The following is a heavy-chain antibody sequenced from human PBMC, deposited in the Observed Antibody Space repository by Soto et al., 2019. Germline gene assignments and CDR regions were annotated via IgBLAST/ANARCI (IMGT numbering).Heavy chain of an antibody. Sequence: PSETLSLTCTVSGGSISSYYWSWIRQPPGKGLEWIGYIYYSGSTNYNPSLKSRVTISVDTSKNQFSLKLSSVTAADTSVYYCARRVDLDTAMVFDYWGQGTLVTVSS. CDR1: GGSISSYY. CDR3: ARRVDLDTAMVFDY. V-gene: IGHV4-59*08. D-gene: IGHD5-18*01. CDR2: IYYSGST. J-gene: IGHJ4*02.